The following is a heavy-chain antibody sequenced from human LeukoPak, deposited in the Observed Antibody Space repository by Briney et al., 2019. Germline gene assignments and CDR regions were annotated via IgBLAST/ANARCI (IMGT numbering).Heavy chain of an antibody. Sequence: GGSLTLSCAASGFTFSSYWMHWRRHAPGKGLVWVSRIKSDGSSTSNADSVKGRSTISRDNAKNTLYLQMNSLRAEYTGVYYCARDLNYGDYRGRYYYGMDVWVQGTTVTVSS. CDR2: IKSDGSST. J-gene: IGHJ6*02. D-gene: IGHD4-17*01. V-gene: IGHV3-74*01. CDR3: ARDLNYGDYRGRYYYGMDV. CDR1: GFTFSSYW.